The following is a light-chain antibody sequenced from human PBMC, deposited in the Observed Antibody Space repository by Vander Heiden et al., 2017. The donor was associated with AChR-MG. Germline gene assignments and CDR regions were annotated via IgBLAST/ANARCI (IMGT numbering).Light chain of an antibody. CDR3: AAWDDGLNGVF. V-gene: IGLV1-44*01. CDR1: SSNIGSNT. J-gene: IGLJ2*01. Sequence: QSVLTQPPSASGTPGQRVTISCSGSSSNIGSNTVNWYQQLPGTAPKLLIYSNIHRPSVVPDLFSGSKSGTSASLAISGLQSEDEADYYCAAWDDGLNGVFFGGGTKLTVL. CDR2: SNI.